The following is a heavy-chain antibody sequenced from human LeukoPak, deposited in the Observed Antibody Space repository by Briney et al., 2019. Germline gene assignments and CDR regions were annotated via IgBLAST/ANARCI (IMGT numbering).Heavy chain of an antibody. CDR3: ARTPTMVRGVILLGY. D-gene: IGHD3-10*01. J-gene: IGHJ4*02. CDR1: GYTFTIYG. V-gene: IGHV1-18*01. CDR2: ISAYNGNT. Sequence: ASVKVSCKTSGYTFTIYGISWVRQAPGQGLEWMGWISAYNGNTNYAQKLQGRVTMTTDTSTSTAYMELRSLRSDDTAVYYCARTPTMVRGVILLGYWGQGTRVIVSA.